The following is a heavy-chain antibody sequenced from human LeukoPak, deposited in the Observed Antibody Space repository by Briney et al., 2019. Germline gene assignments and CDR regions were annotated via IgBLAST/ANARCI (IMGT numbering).Heavy chain of an antibody. Sequence: PGGSLRLSCAASGFSFNRYTMSWVRQAPGKGLEWISYISSSSGTLRYADSVKGRITISRDNAKNSVYLQMNSLRAEDTAVYYCALIAVDWQQPSDYWGQGTLVIVSS. V-gene: IGHV3-48*01. J-gene: IGHJ4*02. CDR1: GFSFNRYT. D-gene: IGHD6-13*01. CDR2: ISSSSGTL. CDR3: ALIAVDWQQPSDY.